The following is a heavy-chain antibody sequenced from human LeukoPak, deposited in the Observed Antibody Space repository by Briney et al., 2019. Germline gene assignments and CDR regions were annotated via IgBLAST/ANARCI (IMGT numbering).Heavy chain of an antibody. CDR3: ARGRGFGGGSSGWYNNWFDP. CDR1: GGSISSYY. J-gene: IGHJ5*02. CDR2: IYYSGST. Sequence: SETLSLTCTVSGGSISSYYWSWIRQPPGKGLEWIGYIYYSGSTNYNPSLKSRVTISVDTSKNQFSLKLSSVTAADAAVYYCARGRGFGGGSSGWYNNWFDPWGQGTLVTVSS. D-gene: IGHD6-19*01. V-gene: IGHV4-59*01.